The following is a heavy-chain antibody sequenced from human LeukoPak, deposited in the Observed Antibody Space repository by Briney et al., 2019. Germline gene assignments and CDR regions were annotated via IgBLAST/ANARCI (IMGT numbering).Heavy chain of an antibody. CDR1: GGSISSYY. CDR3: ARVTGYMIEDYFDY. Sequence: SEPLSLTCTVSGGSISSYYWSWIRQPPGKGLEWIGYIYYSGSTNYNPSLKSRVTISVDTSKNQFSLRLSSVTAADTAVYYCARVTGYMIEDYFDYWGQGTLVTVSS. CDR2: IYYSGST. D-gene: IGHD3-22*01. J-gene: IGHJ4*02. V-gene: IGHV4-59*01.